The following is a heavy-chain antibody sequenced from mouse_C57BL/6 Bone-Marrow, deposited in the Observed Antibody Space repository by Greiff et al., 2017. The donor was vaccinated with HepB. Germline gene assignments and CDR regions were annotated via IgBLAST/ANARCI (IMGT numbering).Heavy chain of an antibody. CDR3: ARRKTRNYDYAMDY. D-gene: IGHD2-1*01. CDR2: IHPNSGST. V-gene: IGHV1-64*01. Sequence: QVQLQQPGAELVKPGASVKLSCKASGYTFTSYWMHWVKQRPGQGLEWIGMIHPNSGSTNYNEKFKSKATLTVDKSSSTAYMQLSSLTSEDSAVYYWARRKTRNYDYAMDYWGQGTSVTVSS. CDR1: GYTFTSYW. J-gene: IGHJ4*01.